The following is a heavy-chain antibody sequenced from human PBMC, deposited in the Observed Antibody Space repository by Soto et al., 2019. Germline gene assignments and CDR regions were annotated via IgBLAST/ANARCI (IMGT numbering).Heavy chain of an antibody. Sequence: PRGSRRLSCAASGFTFSRYGMHGARQAPCKWLAGVAVISYDGSNKYYADSVKGRFTISRDNSKNTLYLQMNSLRAEDTAVYYCAKGHSSSWSKYYYYYYGMDVWGQGTTVTVSS. CDR3: AKGHSSSWSKYYYYYYGMDV. V-gene: IGHV3-30*18. J-gene: IGHJ6*02. CDR2: ISYDGSNK. D-gene: IGHD6-13*01. CDR1: GFTFSRYG.